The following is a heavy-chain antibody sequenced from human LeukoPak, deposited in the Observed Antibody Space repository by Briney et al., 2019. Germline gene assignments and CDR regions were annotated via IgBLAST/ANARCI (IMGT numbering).Heavy chain of an antibody. CDR2: IDHRGNT. J-gene: IGHJ3*02. CDR1: GDSISSTNW. D-gene: IGHD2-21*01. Sequence: SETLSHTCAVSGDSISSTNWWNWVRQPPGKGLEWIGEIDHRGNTNYNPSLKSRVTISVDRSKNQFSLKLSSVTAADTAVYYCARDKGGAYAFDIWGQGTMVTVSS. V-gene: IGHV4-4*02. CDR3: ARDKGGAYAFDI.